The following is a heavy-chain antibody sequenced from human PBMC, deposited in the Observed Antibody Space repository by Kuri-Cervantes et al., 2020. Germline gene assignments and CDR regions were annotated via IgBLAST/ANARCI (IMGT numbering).Heavy chain of an antibody. CDR1: GGSISSYY. Sequence: ESLKISCTVSGGSISSYYWSWIRQPPGKGLEWIAYIYYRGSTNYHPSLKSRVTISVDTSKNQFSLKMRSVTAADTAVYYCASQPTYYDILTGYSSRDYFDYWCQGTLVTVSS. CDR3: ASQPTYYDILTGYSSRDYFDY. CDR2: IYYRGST. D-gene: IGHD3-9*01. V-gene: IGHV4-59*01. J-gene: IGHJ4*02.